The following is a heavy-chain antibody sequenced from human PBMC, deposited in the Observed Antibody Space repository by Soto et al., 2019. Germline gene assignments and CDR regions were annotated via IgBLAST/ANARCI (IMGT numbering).Heavy chain of an antibody. D-gene: IGHD3-3*01. CDR1: GYTFTIDY. CDR2: INPSGGST. CDR3: ARDHGVKQNQFWSGYYGYYYYYGMDV. V-gene: IGHV1-46*01. Sequence: SVKVSCKASGYTFTIDYMRWVRQAPGQGLEWMGIINPSGGSTSYAQKFQGRVTMTRDTSTSTVYMELSSLRSEDTAVYYCARDHGVKQNQFWSGYYGYYYYYGMDVWGQGTTVTVSS. J-gene: IGHJ6*02.